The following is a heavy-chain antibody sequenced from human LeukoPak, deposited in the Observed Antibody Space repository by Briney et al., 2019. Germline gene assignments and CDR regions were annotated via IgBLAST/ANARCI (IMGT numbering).Heavy chain of an antibody. CDR3: ARGRMIFDVLTPFDY. D-gene: IGHD3/OR15-3a*01. CDR2: ISTTGST. Sequence: SETLSLTCTVSGGSISSGNYYWNWIRQPAGKGLEWIGRISTTGSTNYNPSLKSRVTISVDTSKSQCSLKLSSVTAADTAVYYCARGRMIFDVLTPFDYWGQGTLVTVSS. CDR1: GGSISSGNYY. J-gene: IGHJ4*02. V-gene: IGHV4-61*02.